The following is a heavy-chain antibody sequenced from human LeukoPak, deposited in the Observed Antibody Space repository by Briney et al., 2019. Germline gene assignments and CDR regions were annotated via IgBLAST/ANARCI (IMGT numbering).Heavy chain of an antibody. J-gene: IGHJ6*02. CDR2: IYNSGYT. V-gene: IGHV4-39*01. D-gene: IGHD3-10*01. CDR3: ARHLNYYGAGSYNYGMDV. CDR1: GASISTYYYY. Sequence: SETLSLTCTVSGASISTYYYYWAWIRQPPGKGLEWIGSIYNSGYTYYNPSLRSRVTISVDTSKNQVSLKLRSVAATDTGVYYCARHLNYYGAGSYNYGMDVWGQGTTVTVSS.